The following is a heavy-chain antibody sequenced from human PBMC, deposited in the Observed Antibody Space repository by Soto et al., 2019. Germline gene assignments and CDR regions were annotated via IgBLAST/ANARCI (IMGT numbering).Heavy chain of an antibody. D-gene: IGHD3-9*01. CDR3: AREVGLDYDILTGYYNLKYYFDY. CDR2: INHSGST. J-gene: IGHJ4*02. Sequence: SETLSLTCAVYGGSFSGYYWSWIRQPPGKGLEWIGEINHSGSTNYNPSLKSRVTISVDTSKNQFSLKLSSVTAADTAVYYCAREVGLDYDILTGYYNLKYYFDYWGQGTLVTVSS. V-gene: IGHV4-34*01. CDR1: GGSFSGYY.